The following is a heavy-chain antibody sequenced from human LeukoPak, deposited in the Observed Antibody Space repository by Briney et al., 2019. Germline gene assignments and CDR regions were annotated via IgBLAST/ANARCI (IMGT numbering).Heavy chain of an antibody. D-gene: IGHD4-23*01. Sequence: GASVKVSCKASGGTFSSYAISWVRQAPGQGLEWMGRIIPILGIANYAQKFQGRVTITADNSISTAYLELSDLRSEDTAVYYCASELRWQPQWGQGTLVTVSS. J-gene: IGHJ4*02. CDR1: GGTFSSYA. CDR3: ASELRWQPQ. CDR2: IIPILGIA. V-gene: IGHV1-69*04.